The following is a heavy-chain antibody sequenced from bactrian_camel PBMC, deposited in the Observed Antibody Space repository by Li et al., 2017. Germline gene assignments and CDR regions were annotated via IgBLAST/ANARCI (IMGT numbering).Heavy chain of an antibody. D-gene: IGHD5*01. CDR2: IYTGSGNT. V-gene: IGHV3S54*01. CDR1: PSTYSGSC. J-gene: IGHJ6*01. CDR3: AADSKRWVTRRCDFSY. Sequence: VQLVESGGGSVQAGGSLRLSCTAPPSTYSGSCMGWFRQADGKEREGVARIYTGSGNTYYADSVKGRFTISKDNAKNTLYLTMNSLKPEDTAMYSCAADSKRWVTRRCDFSYWGQGTQVTVS.